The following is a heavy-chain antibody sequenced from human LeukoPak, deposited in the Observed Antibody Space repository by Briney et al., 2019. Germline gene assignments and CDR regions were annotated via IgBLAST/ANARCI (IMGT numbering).Heavy chain of an antibody. V-gene: IGHV3-74*01. Sequence: PGGSLRLSCAASGFTFSKYWMLWVRQAPGKGLESVSRINTDGTATTYADSVKGRFTVSRDNADNTMFLQMNSVRDEDTAVCYCATKQWLAPPPDSWGQGTPVTVSS. D-gene: IGHD6-19*01. CDR2: INTDGTAT. CDR3: ATKQWLAPPPDS. J-gene: IGHJ4*02. CDR1: GFTFSKYW.